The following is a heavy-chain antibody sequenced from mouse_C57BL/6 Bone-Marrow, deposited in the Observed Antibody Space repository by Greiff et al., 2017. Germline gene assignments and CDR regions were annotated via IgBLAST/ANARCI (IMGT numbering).Heavy chain of an antibody. CDR3: ARSLLLFAY. CDR1: GYTFTSYG. CDR2: IYPRSGNT. J-gene: IGHJ3*01. V-gene: IGHV1-81*01. Sequence: VKLMESGAELARPGASVKLSCKASGYTFTSYGISWVKQRTGQGLEWIGEIYPRSGNTYYNEKFKGKATLTAVKSSSTAYMELRSLTSEDSAVYFCARSLLLFAYWGQGTLVTVSA. D-gene: IGHD1-1*01.